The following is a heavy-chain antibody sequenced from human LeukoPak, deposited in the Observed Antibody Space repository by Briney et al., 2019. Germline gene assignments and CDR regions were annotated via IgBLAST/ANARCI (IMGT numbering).Heavy chain of an antibody. CDR1: GFTVITND. CDR3: ARGVEPLAANTLAY. Sequence: GGSLRLSCAASGFTVITNDITWVRQAPGKGLEWVLVLYSDGNTKYADSVQGPFTIYRDNSKNTLYLEMNSLSPDDTAVYYCARGVEPLAANTLAYWGQGTLVTVSS. J-gene: IGHJ4*02. CDR2: LYSDGNT. V-gene: IGHV3-53*01. D-gene: IGHD1-14*01.